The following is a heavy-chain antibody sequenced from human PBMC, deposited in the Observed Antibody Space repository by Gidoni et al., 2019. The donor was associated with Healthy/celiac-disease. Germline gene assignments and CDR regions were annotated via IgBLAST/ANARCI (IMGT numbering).Heavy chain of an antibody. Sequence: QVQLQQWGAGLLKPSETLSLTCAVSGVSFSGYYWSWIRQPPGKGLEWIGEINHSGSTNYNPSLKSRVTISVDTSKNQFSLKLSSVTAADTAVYYCARFRGYYAFDYWGQGTLVTVSS. CDR2: INHSGST. V-gene: IGHV4-34*01. CDR1: GVSFSGYY. CDR3: ARFRGYYAFDY. J-gene: IGHJ4*02. D-gene: IGHD3-22*01.